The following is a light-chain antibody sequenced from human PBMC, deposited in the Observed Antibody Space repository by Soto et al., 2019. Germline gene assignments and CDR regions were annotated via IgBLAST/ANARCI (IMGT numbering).Light chain of an antibody. CDR2: GAS. V-gene: IGKV3-15*01. CDR3: QQYNNWPTT. Sequence: EIGVSQSASTLSLSPGERATLSCRASQSVSSYLAWYQQKPGQAPRLLIYGASTRATGIPARFSGSGSGTEFTLTISSLQSEDFAVYYCQQYNNWPTTFGQGTKVDIK. CDR1: QSVSSY. J-gene: IGKJ1*01.